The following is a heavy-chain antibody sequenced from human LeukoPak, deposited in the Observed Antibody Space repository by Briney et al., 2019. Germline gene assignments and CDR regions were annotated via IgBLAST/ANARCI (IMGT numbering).Heavy chain of an antibody. J-gene: IGHJ5*02. D-gene: IGHD6-19*01. CDR2: IYYSGST. Sequence: SETLSLTCTVSGGSISSSSYYWGWIRQPPGKGLEWIGSIYYSGSTYYNPSLKSRVTISVDTSKNQFSLKLSSVTAADTAVYYCARHLRSSSGWYGSFDPWGQGTLVTASS. V-gene: IGHV4-39*01. CDR3: ARHLRSSSGWYGSFDP. CDR1: GGSISSSSYY.